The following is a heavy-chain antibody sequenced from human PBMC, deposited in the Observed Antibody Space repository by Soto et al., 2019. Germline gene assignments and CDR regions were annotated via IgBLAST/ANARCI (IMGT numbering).Heavy chain of an antibody. J-gene: IGHJ3*01. D-gene: IGHD5-18*01. Sequence: QVQLQESGPGLVKPSQTLSLACTVSGGSVGSGEYYYSWIRQPPGKGMEWIGDIYDSGIPNYTPSRKGRVTLSLDRSNNQVSLKLSSVTAADTAVYFCARDVAHGYTENVWGQGTMVTVSS. CDR3: ARDVAHGYTENV. CDR1: GGSVGSGEYY. V-gene: IGHV4-30-4*01. CDR2: IYDSGIP.